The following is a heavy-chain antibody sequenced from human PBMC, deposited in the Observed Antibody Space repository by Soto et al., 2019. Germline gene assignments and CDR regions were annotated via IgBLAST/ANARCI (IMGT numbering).Heavy chain of an antibody. V-gene: IGHV3-48*04. CDR1: GFTFGSYS. Sequence: DVQLVESGGGLVKPGGSLTLSCAASGFTFGSYSMNWVRQAPGKGLEWDSYISSTSSAIWYADSLKGRFIISRDNAENSLYLQMHSLRAEDTAVYFCARGWGCSSGSCYFTSWGQGTLVTVSS. CDR2: ISSTSSAI. CDR3: ARGWGCSSGSCYFTS. J-gene: IGHJ5*02. D-gene: IGHD2-15*01.